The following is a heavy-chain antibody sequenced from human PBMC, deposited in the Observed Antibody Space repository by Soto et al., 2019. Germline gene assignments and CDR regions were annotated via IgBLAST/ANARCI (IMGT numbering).Heavy chain of an antibody. Sequence: PGGSLRLSCAASGFTFSGSAMHWVRQASGKGLEWVGRIRSKANNYATAYAASVKGRFTISRDDSKNTAYLQMNSLRTEDTAVYYCGSDTGMAYYGVDVWGQGTTVTVSS. CDR3: GSDTGMAYYGVDV. CDR1: GFTFSGSA. J-gene: IGHJ6*02. D-gene: IGHD5-18*01. CDR2: IRSKANNYAT. V-gene: IGHV3-73*01.